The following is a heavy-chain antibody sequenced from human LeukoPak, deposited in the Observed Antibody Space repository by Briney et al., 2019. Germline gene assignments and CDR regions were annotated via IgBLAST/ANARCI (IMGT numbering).Heavy chain of an antibody. Sequence: SETLSLTCTVSGGSISSRFYYWGWIRQPPGKGLEWIGKIYYSGTTQYNPFLKSRVTISVDTSKNRFSLKLSSVTAADTAVYYCARVAAPFDYWGQGTLVTVSS. CDR1: GGSISSRFYY. V-gene: IGHV4-39*01. CDR3: ARVAAPFDY. D-gene: IGHD6-13*01. CDR2: IYYSGTT. J-gene: IGHJ4*02.